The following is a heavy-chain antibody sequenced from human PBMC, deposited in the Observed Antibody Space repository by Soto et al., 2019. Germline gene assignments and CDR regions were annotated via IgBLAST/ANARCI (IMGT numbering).Heavy chain of an antibody. CDR3: AKARCSTSNCYVPDY. J-gene: IGHJ4*02. Sequence: PGGSKRLSSAASGFNFRTYAMSWVRRAPGKGLEWVSTINGGGGSPSYADSVQGRFTISRDNPKNTLYLQLNSLTVDDTATYYCAKARCSTSNCYVPDYWGQGAPVTVSS. V-gene: IGHV3-23*01. CDR2: INGGGGSP. CDR1: GFNFRTYA. D-gene: IGHD2-2*01.